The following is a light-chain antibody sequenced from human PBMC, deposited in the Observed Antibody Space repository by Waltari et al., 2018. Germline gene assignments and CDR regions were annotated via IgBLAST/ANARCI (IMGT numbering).Light chain of an antibody. V-gene: IGLV1-44*01. CDR1: RSNLGSHS. CDR3: AAWDDTLNGPV. CDR2: NNS. J-gene: IGLJ3*02. Sequence: QYVLTQPPSSSATPGQRVTISCSGSRSNLGSHSVPWYQQVPGKAPPLLIFNNSGRPSGIPDRFSGSKSGTSASLAISGLQSGDESDYYCAAWDDTLNGPVFGGGTKLTVL.